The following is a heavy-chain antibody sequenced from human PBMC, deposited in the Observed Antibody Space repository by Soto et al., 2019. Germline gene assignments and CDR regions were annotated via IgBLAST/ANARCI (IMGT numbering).Heavy chain of an antibody. V-gene: IGHV3-74*01. CDR1: GFTFRNYW. CDR2: IKNDGSIT. D-gene: IGHD1-26*01. CDR3: ASSDWLDP. Sequence: GGSLRLSCAASGFTFRNYWMHWVRQAPGKGLVWVSRIKNDGSITSYADSVRGRFTISRDNAKNTLYLQMNSLTVEDTAVYYCASSDWLDPWGQGTLVTVSS. J-gene: IGHJ5*02.